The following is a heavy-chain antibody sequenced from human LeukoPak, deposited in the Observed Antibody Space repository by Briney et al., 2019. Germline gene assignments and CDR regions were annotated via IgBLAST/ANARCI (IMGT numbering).Heavy chain of an antibody. CDR3: ARVIRLRYFDWRPRVYYMDV. CDR2: IYHSGST. CDR1: GSSISSSNW. J-gene: IGHJ6*03. Sequence: PSETLSLTCAVSGSSISSSNWWSWVRQPPGKGLEWIGEIYHSGSTNYNPSLKSRVTISVDTSKNQFSLKLSSVTAADTAVYYCARVIRLRYFDWRPRVYYMDVWGKGTTVTVSS. V-gene: IGHV4-4*02. D-gene: IGHD3-9*01.